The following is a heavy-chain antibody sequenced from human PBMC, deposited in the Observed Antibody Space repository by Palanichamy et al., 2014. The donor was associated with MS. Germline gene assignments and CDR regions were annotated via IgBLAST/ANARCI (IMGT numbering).Heavy chain of an antibody. J-gene: IGHJ5*02. D-gene: IGHD3-3*01. CDR2: IRSKANSYAT. CDR1: GFTFSDSA. V-gene: IGHV3-73*01. Sequence: GGGLVQPGGSRKLSCAASGFTFSDSAMHWVRQASGKGLEWVGRIRSKANSYATAYAASVKGRFTISRDDSKNTAYLQMNSLKTDDTAVYYCTSRSRDDFWSGPNWFDPWGQGTLVTVSS. CDR3: TSRSRDDFWSGPNWFDP.